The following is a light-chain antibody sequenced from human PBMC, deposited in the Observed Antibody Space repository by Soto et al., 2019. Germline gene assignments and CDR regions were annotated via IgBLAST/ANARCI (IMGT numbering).Light chain of an antibody. J-gene: IGKJ2*01. CDR1: QSVGSN. CDR3: QQYTNWPYT. CDR2: GAS. Sequence: EIVMTQSPATLSVSPGERASLSCRASQSVGSNLAWYQQTAGQAPRLLIYGASTRATSIPARFSGSGSAIEFTLTISSLQSEDFAVYSCQQYTNWPYTFGQGTKLEIK. V-gene: IGKV3-15*01.